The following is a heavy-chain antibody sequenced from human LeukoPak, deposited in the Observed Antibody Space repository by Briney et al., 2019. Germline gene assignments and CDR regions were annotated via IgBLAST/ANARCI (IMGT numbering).Heavy chain of an antibody. D-gene: IGHD3-22*01. Sequence: SETLSLNCTVSGAPVFNHYWSWIRQSPGKGLEWIGYIYYGGRSSYNPSLKSRVTISVDTSKNQFSLRLSSVTAADTAVYYCARGSSGNSFPFDYWGQGTLVTVSS. V-gene: IGHV4-59*02. J-gene: IGHJ4*02. CDR2: IYYGGRS. CDR1: GAPVFNHY. CDR3: ARGSSGNSFPFDY.